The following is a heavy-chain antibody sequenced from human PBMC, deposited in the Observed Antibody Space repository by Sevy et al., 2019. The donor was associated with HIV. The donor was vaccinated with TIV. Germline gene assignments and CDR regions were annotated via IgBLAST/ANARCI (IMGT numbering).Heavy chain of an antibody. CDR2: VDPSPGNT. Sequence: ASVKVSCKASGDTFTNNYIHWVRQAPGQGLEWMGMVDPSPGNTTYAQKFQGRVTMTRDTSTSILYMELSSLRSEDTAVYYCVRADPDQHFDSWGQGTLVTVSS. V-gene: IGHV1-46*01. CDR1: GDTFTNNY. CDR3: VRADPDQHFDS. J-gene: IGHJ4*02.